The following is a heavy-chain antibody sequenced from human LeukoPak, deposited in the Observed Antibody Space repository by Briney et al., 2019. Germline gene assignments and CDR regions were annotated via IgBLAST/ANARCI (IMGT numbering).Heavy chain of an antibody. CDR1: GFTFSSYG. D-gene: IGHD3-10*01. V-gene: IGHV3-30*02. CDR2: IRYDGSNK. J-gene: IGHJ6*03. Sequence: GGSLRLSCAASGFTFSSYGMHWVRQAPGKGLEWVAFIRYDGSNKYYADSVKGRFTISRDNSKNTLYLQMNSLRAEDTAVYYCAKDRLRYGSGTYYYYMDVWGKGTTVTVSS. CDR3: AKDRLRYGSGTYYYYMDV.